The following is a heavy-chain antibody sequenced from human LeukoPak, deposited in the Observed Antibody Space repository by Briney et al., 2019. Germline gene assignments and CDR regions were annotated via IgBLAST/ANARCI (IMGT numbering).Heavy chain of an antibody. CDR1: GYSFVLYG. CDR2: ISAYNGNT. CDR3: ARIAMVRGYYYYMDV. J-gene: IGHJ6*03. V-gene: IGHV1-18*01. Sequence: ASVKVSCKASGYSFVLYGISWVRQAPGQGLEWMGWISAYNGNTNYAQKLQGRVTMSTDTSTSTAYMELRSLRSDDTAVYYCARIAMVRGYYYYMDVWGKGTTVTISS. D-gene: IGHD3-10*01.